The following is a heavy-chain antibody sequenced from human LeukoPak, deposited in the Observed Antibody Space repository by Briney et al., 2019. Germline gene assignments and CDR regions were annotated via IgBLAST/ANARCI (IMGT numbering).Heavy chain of an antibody. D-gene: IGHD6-13*01. CDR3: ARHAKAYGSSCDY. CDR2: IDPSDSYT. Sequence: GESLRISCKGSGYSFSTYWISWVRQMPGKGLEWMGRIDPSDSYTNYSPSFQGHVTISADKSFSTAYLQWTSLKASDTAMYYCARHAKAYGSSCDYWGQGTLVTVSS. CDR1: GYSFSTYW. J-gene: IGHJ4*02. V-gene: IGHV5-10-1*01.